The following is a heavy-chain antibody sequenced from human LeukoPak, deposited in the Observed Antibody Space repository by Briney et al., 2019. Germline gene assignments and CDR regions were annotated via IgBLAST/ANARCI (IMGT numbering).Heavy chain of an antibody. V-gene: IGHV1-2*02. CDR3: ARMPPNDFWPKTYYFDY. CDR1: GYTFTGYY. Sequence: ASVKVCCKASGYTFTGYYMHWVRQAPGQGPEWMGWINPNSGGTNYAQKFQGRVTMTRDTSISTAYMELSRLRSDDTAVYYCARMPPNDFWPKTYYFDYWGQGTLVTVSS. CDR2: INPNSGGT. D-gene: IGHD3-3*01. J-gene: IGHJ4*02.